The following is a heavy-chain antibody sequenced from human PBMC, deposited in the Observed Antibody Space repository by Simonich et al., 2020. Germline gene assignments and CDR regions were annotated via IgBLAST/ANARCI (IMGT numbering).Heavy chain of an antibody. CDR1: GYTFTGYY. CDR2: INPNSGGT. D-gene: IGHD6-13*01. CDR3: ARGRIAAAGTYYYYYMDV. V-gene: IGHV1-2*02. Sequence: QVQLVQSGAEVKKPGASVKVSCKASGYTFTGYYMHWVRQAPGPGLDRTERINPNSGGTNYAQKFQGRVTMTRDTSISTAYMELSRLRSDDTAVYYCARGRIAAAGTYYYYYMDVWGKGTTVTVSS. J-gene: IGHJ6*03.